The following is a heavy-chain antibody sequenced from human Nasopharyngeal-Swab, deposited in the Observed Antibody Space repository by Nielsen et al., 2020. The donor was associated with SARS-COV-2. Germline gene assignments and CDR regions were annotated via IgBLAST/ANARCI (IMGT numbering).Heavy chain of an antibody. D-gene: IGHD3-3*01. J-gene: IGHJ6*03. CDR1: GGSIDNYY. CDR2: IYYSGST. CDR3: AGRITIFGVVYYMDV. V-gene: IGHV4-59*08. Sequence: SETLSLTCTVSGGSIDNYYWSWIRQPPGKGLEWIHYIYYSGSTNYNPSLKSRVTISVDTSKNQFSLKLSSVTAADTAMYYCAGRITIFGVVYYMDVWGKGTTVTVSS.